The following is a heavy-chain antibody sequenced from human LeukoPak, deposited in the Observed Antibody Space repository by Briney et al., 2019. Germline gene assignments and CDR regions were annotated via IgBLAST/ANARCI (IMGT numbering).Heavy chain of an antibody. CDR1: GFTFSSYS. CDR2: ISTISNYI. Sequence: GGSLRLSCAASGFTFSSYSMNWVRQAPGRGLEWVSSISTISNYIYYADSLKGRLTISRDNAKNSLYLQLNSLRAEDTAVYYCAREERMSTIGGAFDVWGQGTVVTVSS. V-gene: IGHV3-21*01. CDR3: AREERMSTIGGAFDV. J-gene: IGHJ3*01. D-gene: IGHD5-24*01.